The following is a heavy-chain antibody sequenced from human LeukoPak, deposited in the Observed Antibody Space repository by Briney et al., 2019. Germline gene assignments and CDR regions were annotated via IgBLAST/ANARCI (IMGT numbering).Heavy chain of an antibody. V-gene: IGHV3-33*01. D-gene: IGHD2-15*01. CDR1: GFTFSSYG. CDR2: IWYDGSNK. J-gene: IGHJ4*02. Sequence: GGSLRLSCSASGFTFSSYGMHWVRQAPAKGLEWVAVIWYDGSNKYYADSVKSRFTISRDNSKNTLYLQMTTLRAEDTAVYYCARQGAAGFDYWGQGTLVTVAS. CDR3: ARQGAAGFDY.